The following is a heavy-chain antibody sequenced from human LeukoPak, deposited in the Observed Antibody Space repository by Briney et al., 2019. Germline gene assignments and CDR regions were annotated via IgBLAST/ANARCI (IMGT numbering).Heavy chain of an antibody. CDR1: GGSISSYY. Sequence: PSETLSLTCTVSGGSISSYYWSWIRQPPGKGLEWIGYIYYSGSTNYNPSLKSRVTISVDTSKNQFSLKLSSVTAADTAVYYCARGLRTALPWDYWGQGTLVTVSS. J-gene: IGHJ4*02. D-gene: IGHD5/OR15-5a*01. CDR2: IYYSGST. CDR3: ARGLRTALPWDY. V-gene: IGHV4-59*01.